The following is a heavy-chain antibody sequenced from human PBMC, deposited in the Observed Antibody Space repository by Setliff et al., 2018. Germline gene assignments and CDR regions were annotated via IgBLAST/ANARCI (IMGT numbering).Heavy chain of an antibody. J-gene: IGHJ4*02. CDR1: GYSFTSHY. CDR3: ARAGLAAAGRKGVFDH. D-gene: IGHD6-25*01. Sequence: ASVKVSCKTSGYSFTSHYMHWVRQAPGQGLEWMGIINPGGLTSSSTQKFEGRVTMTRDTSTSTVYMELNSLTSDDTAVYYCARAGLAAAGRKGVFDHWGQGTLVTAPQ. CDR2: INPGGLTS. V-gene: IGHV1-46*01.